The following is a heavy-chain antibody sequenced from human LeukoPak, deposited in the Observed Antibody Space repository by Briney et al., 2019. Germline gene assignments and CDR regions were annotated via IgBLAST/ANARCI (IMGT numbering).Heavy chain of an antibody. Sequence: PGGSLRLSCAASGFTFSSYAKHWVRQAPGKGLEWVAVISYDGSNKYYADSVKGRFTISRDNSKNTLYLQMNSLRAEDTAVYYCARDDPPSDYWGQGTLVTVSS. J-gene: IGHJ4*02. CDR3: ARDDPPSDY. V-gene: IGHV3-30-3*01. CDR1: GFTFSSYA. CDR2: ISYDGSNK.